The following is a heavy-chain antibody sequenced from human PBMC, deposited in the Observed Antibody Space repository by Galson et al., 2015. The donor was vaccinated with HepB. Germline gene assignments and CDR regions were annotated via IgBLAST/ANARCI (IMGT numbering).Heavy chain of an antibody. Sequence: SVKVSCKASGYTFTSYGISWARQAPGQGLEWMGWISPYNGDTNYAQKLQGRVTMTTDTSTSTAYMEVRSLRSDDTAVYYCARDIAAAGDAFDIWGQGTMVIVS. V-gene: IGHV1-18*01. CDR2: ISPYNGDT. J-gene: IGHJ3*02. CDR3: ARDIAAAGDAFDI. CDR1: GYTFTSYG. D-gene: IGHD6-13*01.